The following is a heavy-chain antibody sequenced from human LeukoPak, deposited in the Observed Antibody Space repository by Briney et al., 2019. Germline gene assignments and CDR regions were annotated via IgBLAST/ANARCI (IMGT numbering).Heavy chain of an antibody. Sequence: SETLSLTCTVSGGSISSYYWSWLRQPPGKGLEWIGYIYYSGSTNYNPSLKSRVTISVDTSKNQFSLKLSSVTAADTAVYYCARVHPHIVVVPAASYYYMDVWGKGTTVTVSS. J-gene: IGHJ6*03. D-gene: IGHD2-2*01. CDR1: GGSISSYY. CDR2: IYYSGST. V-gene: IGHV4-59*01. CDR3: ARVHPHIVVVPAASYYYMDV.